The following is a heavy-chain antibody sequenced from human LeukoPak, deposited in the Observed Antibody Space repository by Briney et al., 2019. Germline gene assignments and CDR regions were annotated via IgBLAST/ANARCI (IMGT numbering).Heavy chain of an antibody. CDR1: GGSFSGYY. D-gene: IGHD6-13*01. Sequence: PSETLSLTCTVYGGSFSGYYWSWIRQPPGKGLEWIGEINHSGRTNYNPSLKSRVTISVDTSKNQFSLKLSSVTAADTAVYYCARVSSSSAVLDYWGQGTLVTVSS. CDR2: INHSGRT. J-gene: IGHJ4*02. V-gene: IGHV4-34*01. CDR3: ARVSSSSAVLDY.